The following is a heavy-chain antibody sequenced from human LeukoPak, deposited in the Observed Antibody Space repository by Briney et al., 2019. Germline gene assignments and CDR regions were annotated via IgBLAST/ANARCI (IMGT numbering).Heavy chain of an antibody. CDR1: GFTFSGSA. D-gene: IGHD3-22*01. J-gene: IGHJ4*02. Sequence: PGGSLRLSCAASGFTFSGSAMHWVRQASEKGLEWVGRIRTKSNNYATTYGASVKGRFTISRDDSKNTAYLQMNSLKTEDTAVYYCANYDNSGNYYVNYWGQGTLVTVSS. V-gene: IGHV3-73*01. CDR2: IRTKSNNYAT. CDR3: ANYDNSGNYYVNY.